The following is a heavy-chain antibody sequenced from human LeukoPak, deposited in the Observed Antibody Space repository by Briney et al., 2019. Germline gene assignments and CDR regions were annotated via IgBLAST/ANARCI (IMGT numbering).Heavy chain of an antibody. D-gene: IGHD2-21*02. CDR1: GGTFISYA. J-gene: IGHJ6*02. CDR2: IIPILGIA. V-gene: IGHV1-69*04. Sequence: SVKVSFNASGGTFISYAISWVRQAPGQGLEWMGRIIPILGIANYAQKFQGRVTITADKSTSTAYMELSSLRSEDTAVYYCARVFDPAYCGGDCYSDYYGMDVWGQGTTVTVSS. CDR3: ARVFDPAYCGGDCYSDYYGMDV.